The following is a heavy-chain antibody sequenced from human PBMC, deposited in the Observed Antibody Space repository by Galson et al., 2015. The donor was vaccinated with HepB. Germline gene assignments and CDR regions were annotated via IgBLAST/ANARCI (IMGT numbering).Heavy chain of an antibody. Sequence: SLRLSCAASGFTFSSYAMHWVRQAPGKGLEWVAVISYDGSNKYYADSVKGRFPISRDNSKNTLYLQMNSLRAEDTAVYYCASTWKYQLAGGYYMDVWGKGTTVTVSS. D-gene: IGHD2-2*01. CDR2: ISYDGSNK. V-gene: IGHV3-30-3*01. CDR1: GFTFSSYA. CDR3: ASTWKYQLAGGYYMDV. J-gene: IGHJ6*03.